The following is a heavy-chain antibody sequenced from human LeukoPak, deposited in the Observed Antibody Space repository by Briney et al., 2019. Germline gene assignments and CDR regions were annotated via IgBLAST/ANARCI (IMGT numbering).Heavy chain of an antibody. V-gene: IGHV3-74*01. Sequence: GGSLRLSCAASGFTFSSYWMHWVRQAPGKGLVWVSRINSDGSSTSYADSVKGRFTISRDNSKNTLYLQMSSLRTEDTAIYCAKDVVPDSGWDLDYWGQGTLVTVSS. D-gene: IGHD6-19*01. CDR2: INSDGSST. J-gene: IGHJ4*02. CDR3: KDVVPDSGWDLDY. CDR1: GFTFSSYW.